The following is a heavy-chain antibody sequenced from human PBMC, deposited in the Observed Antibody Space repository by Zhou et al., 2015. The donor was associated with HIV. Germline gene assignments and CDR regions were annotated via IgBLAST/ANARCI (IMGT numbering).Heavy chain of an antibody. CDR1: GYTFTSYY. CDR3: ARGHSNYYDSSGYYYGDY. Sequence: QVQLVQSGAEVKKPGASVKVSCKASGYTFTSYYMHWVRQAPGQGLEWMGIINPSGGSTSYAQKFQGRVTMTRDTSTSTVYMELSSLRSEDTAVYYCARGHSNYYDSSGYYYGDYWGQGTLVTVSS. J-gene: IGHJ4*02. D-gene: IGHD3-22*01. V-gene: IGHV1-46*01. CDR2: INPSGGST.